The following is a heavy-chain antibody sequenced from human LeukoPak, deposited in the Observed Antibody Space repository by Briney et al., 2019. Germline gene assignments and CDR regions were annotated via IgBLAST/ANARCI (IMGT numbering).Heavy chain of an antibody. CDR1: GYTFTSYA. Sequence: GASVKVSCKASGYTFTSYAISWVRQAPGQGLEWMGGIIPIFGTANYAQEFQGRVTITADESTRTAYMELSSLRSDDTAVYYCASGKGGATDYYYMDVWGKGTTVTISS. CDR2: IIPIFGTA. CDR3: ASGKGGATDYYYMDV. V-gene: IGHV1-69*13. D-gene: IGHD1-26*01. J-gene: IGHJ6*03.